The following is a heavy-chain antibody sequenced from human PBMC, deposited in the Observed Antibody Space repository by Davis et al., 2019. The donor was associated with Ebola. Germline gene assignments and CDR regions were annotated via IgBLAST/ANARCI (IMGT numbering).Heavy chain of an antibody. D-gene: IGHD2-15*01. CDR3: ARQSRVNMVGEFEP. CDR2: IYYSGST. V-gene: IGHV4-59*01. CDR1: GGSISSYY. Sequence: MPSETLSLTCTVFGGSISSYYWSWIRQPPGKGLEWIGYIYYSGSTNYNPSLKSRVTISVDTSKNQFSLKLSSVTAADTAVYYCARQSRVNMVGEFEPWGQGIMVTVSS. J-gene: IGHJ5*02.